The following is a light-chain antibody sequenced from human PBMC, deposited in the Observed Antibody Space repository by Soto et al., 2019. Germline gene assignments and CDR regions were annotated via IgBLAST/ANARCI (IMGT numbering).Light chain of an antibody. Sequence: DIQMTQSPFSLSASVGDRVTITCRASQSITTYLNWYQQKPGTAPRLLIYGASSLQSGVPSTFSGSGSGTDFALTITSLQPEDFATYYCQQSYSSPRTFGGGTKVEIK. J-gene: IGKJ4*01. CDR3: QQSYSSPRT. V-gene: IGKV1-39*01. CDR2: GAS. CDR1: QSITTY.